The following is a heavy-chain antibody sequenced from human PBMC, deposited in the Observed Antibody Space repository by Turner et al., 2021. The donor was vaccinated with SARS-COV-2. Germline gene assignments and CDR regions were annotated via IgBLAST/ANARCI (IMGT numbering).Heavy chain of an antibody. J-gene: IGHJ5*02. CDR2: IYYSGST. D-gene: IGHD3-10*01. V-gene: IGHV4-39*01. CDR1: CGSISSSPYY. CDR3: ARRSEGYYGSGSHWFDP. Sequence: QLQLQESGPGLVKPSETLSLTCTVSCGSISSSPYYWGWIRQPPGKGLEWIGSIYYSGSTYYNPSLKSRVTISVDTSKNQFSLKLSSVTAADTAVYYCARRSEGYYGSGSHWFDPWGQGTLVTVSS.